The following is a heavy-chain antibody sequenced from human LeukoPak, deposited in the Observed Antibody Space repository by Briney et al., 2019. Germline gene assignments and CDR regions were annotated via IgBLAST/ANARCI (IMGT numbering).Heavy chain of an antibody. CDR1: GFTFSSYA. V-gene: IGHV3-30*04. J-gene: IGHJ4*02. CDR3: ARELAAAPDY. D-gene: IGHD6-13*01. Sequence: PGRSLRLSYAASGFTFSSYAMHWVRQAPGKGLEWVAVISYDGSNKYYADSVKGRFTISRDNSKNTLYLQMNSLRAEDTAVYYCARELAAAPDYWGQGTLVTVSS. CDR2: ISYDGSNK.